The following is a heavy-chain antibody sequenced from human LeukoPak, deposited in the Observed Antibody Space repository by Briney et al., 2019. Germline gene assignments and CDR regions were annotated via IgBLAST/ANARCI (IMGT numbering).Heavy chain of an antibody. CDR1: GFTFNNYA. Sequence: GGSLRLSCAASGFTFNNYAMTWVRQAPGKGLEWVSAISGSGGTTLYADSVKGRFTISRDNSMSTLYLQMNSLRAEDTAVYYCAKDQGIQLWLKYFQHWGQGTLVTVSS. J-gene: IGHJ1*01. V-gene: IGHV3-23*01. D-gene: IGHD5-18*01. CDR3: AKDQGIQLWLKYFQH. CDR2: ISGSGGTT.